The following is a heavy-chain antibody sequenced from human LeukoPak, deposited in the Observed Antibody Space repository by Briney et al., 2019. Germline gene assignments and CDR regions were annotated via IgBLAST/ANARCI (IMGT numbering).Heavy chain of an antibody. D-gene: IGHD3-22*01. V-gene: IGHV3-23*01. J-gene: IGHJ4*02. CDR2: ISGSGGST. CDR1: GFTFSSYA. Sequence: GGSLRLSCAASGFTFSSYAMSWVRQAPGKGLEWVSVISGSGGSTYYADSVKGRFTISRDNSKNTLYLQMNSLRAEDTAVYYCAKVRYDSSGYQSPYFNYWGQGILVTVSS. CDR3: AKVRYDSSGYQSPYFNY.